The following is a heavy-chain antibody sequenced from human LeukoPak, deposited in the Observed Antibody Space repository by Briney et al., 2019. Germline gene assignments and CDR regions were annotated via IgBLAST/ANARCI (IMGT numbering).Heavy chain of an antibody. CDR3: ARVKRYSSSWYYFDY. J-gene: IGHJ4*02. D-gene: IGHD6-13*01. CDR1: GGSISSYY. CDR2: IYYSGST. V-gene: IGHV4-59*01. Sequence: SETLSLTCTVSGGSISSYYWSWIRQPAGKGLEWIGYIYYSGSTNYNPSLKSRVTISVDTSKNQFSLKLSSVTAADTAVYYCARVKRYSSSWYYFDYWGQGTLVTVSS.